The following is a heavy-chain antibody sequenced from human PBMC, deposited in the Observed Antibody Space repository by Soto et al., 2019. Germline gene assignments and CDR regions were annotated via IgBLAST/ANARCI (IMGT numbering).Heavy chain of an antibody. Sequence: GXSVKVSCKASGSTFTEYAMHWVRQAPGQRLEWMGWINAGNGNTKYSQKFXXRVTITRXXSARTAYMELSRLRSEETAVYYCARDLGGWPDYWGQGTLVTVS. CDR3: ARDLGGWPDY. V-gene: IGHV1-3*01. D-gene: IGHD2-15*01. J-gene: IGHJ4*02. CDR2: INAGNGNT. CDR1: GSTFTEYA.